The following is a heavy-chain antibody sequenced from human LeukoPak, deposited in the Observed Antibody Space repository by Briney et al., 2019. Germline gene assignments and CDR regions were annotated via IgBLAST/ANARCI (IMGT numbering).Heavy chain of an antibody. CDR2: ISASGGST. CDR1: GFTFSSYA. Sequence: GGSLRLSCAASGFTFSSYAMSWVRQAPGKGLEWVSTISASGGSTYFADSVKGQFTISRDNAKNSLYLQMNSLRAEDTAVYYCAREIFWSGYYSNLHFDYWGRGTLVTVSS. J-gene: IGHJ4*02. CDR3: AREIFWSGYYSNLHFDY. V-gene: IGHV3-23*01. D-gene: IGHD3-3*01.